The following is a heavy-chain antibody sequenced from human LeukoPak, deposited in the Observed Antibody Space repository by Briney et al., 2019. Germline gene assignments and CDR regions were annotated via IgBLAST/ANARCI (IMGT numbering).Heavy chain of an antibody. V-gene: IGHV4-39*07. CDR1: GGSISSSIYY. CDR2: IYYTGST. CDR3: ARVVRRTTGSGSNYNHQFDY. Sequence: PSETLSLTCTVSGGSISSSIYYWGWIRQPPGKGLEWIGSIYYTGSTFYNPSLKSRVTISVDTSKNQLSLRLSSVTAADTAVYYCARVVRRTTGSGSNYNHQFDYWGQGTLATVSS. D-gene: IGHD3-10*01. J-gene: IGHJ4*02.